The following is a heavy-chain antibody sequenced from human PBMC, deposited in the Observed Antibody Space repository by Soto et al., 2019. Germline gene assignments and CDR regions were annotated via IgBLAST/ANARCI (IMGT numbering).Heavy chain of an antibody. J-gene: IGHJ5*01. CDR3: ARGRYCLTGRCFPNWFDS. Sequence: SETLSLTCSVSGDSISTVDYFWAWIRQPPGQALEYIGYIYKSATTYYNPSFESRVAISLDTSKNQFSLNVTSVTAADTAVYFCARGRYCLTGRCFPNWFDSWGQGTLVTVSS. D-gene: IGHD2-15*01. V-gene: IGHV4-30-4*08. CDR1: GDSISTVDYF. CDR2: IYKSATT.